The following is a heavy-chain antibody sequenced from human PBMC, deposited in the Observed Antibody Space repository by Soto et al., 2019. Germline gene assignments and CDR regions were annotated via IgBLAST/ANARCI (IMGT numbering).Heavy chain of an antibody. Sequence: QVQLVESGGGVVQPGRSLRLSCAASGFTFSSYGMHWVRQAPGKGLEWVAVIWYDRSNKYYADSVKGRFTISRDNSKNTLYLQMNSLRAEDTAVYYCARGSPPSRGALDYWCQGTLVTVSS. D-gene: IGHD4-17*01. CDR2: IWYDRSNK. CDR3: ARGSPPSRGALDY. V-gene: IGHV3-33*01. J-gene: IGHJ4*02. CDR1: GFTFSSYG.